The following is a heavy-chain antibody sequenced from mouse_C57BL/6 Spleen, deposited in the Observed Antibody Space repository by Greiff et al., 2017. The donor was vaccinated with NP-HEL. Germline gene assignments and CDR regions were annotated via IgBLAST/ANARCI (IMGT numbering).Heavy chain of an antibody. CDR2: INPYNGGT. CDR3: ARRDYGSSLDY. Sequence: VHVKQSGPVLVKPGASVKMSCKASGYTFTDYYMNWVKQSHGKSLEWIGVINPYNGGTSYNQKFKGKATLTVDKSSSTAYMELNSLTSEDSAVYYCARRDYGSSLDYWGQGTTLTVSS. CDR1: GYTFTDYY. V-gene: IGHV1-19*01. D-gene: IGHD1-1*01. J-gene: IGHJ2*01.